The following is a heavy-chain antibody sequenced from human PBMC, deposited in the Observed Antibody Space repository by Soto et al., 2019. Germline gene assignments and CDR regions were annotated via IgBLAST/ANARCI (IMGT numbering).Heavy chain of an antibody. V-gene: IGHV2-5*02. CDR3: AHRTTTMTWWFDP. D-gene: IGHD4-17*01. CDR1: GFSLTTSGVG. J-gene: IGHJ5*02. CDR2: IYWDDDK. Sequence: QITLKESGPTLVKPTQTLTLTCTFSGFSLTTSGVGVGWIRQPPGKALEWLAPIYWDDDKRYSLSLKSRLTIPQDTFKIQVVLTMTNMDPADTATYFCAHRTTTMTWWFDPCCQETLVTVSS.